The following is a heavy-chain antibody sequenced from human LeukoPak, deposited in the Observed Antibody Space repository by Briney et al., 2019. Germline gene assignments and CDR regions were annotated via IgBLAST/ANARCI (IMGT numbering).Heavy chain of an antibody. Sequence: GGSLRLSCAASGFTFSSYSMNWVRQAPGKGLERVSYISSSSSTMYYADSVKGRFTISRDNAKNSLYLQMNSLRVEDTAVYYCANDDYYDSSGQLDAFDIWGQGTMVTVSS. CDR1: GFTFSSYS. CDR2: ISSSSSTM. J-gene: IGHJ3*02. D-gene: IGHD3-22*01. V-gene: IGHV3-48*01. CDR3: ANDDYYDSSGQLDAFDI.